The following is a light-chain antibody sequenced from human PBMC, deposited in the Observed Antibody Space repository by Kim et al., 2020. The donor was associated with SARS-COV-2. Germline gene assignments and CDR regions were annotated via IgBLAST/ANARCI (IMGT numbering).Light chain of an antibody. CDR1: TSNIGSNA. CDR2: TND. Sequence: GQWLTVSWSGSTSNIGSNAITWYQHLPGTAPKLVIYTNDHRPPGFPDRFSGSKSGTSASLAISGLQSEDEAVYFCAVWDDSLTGWVFGGGTQLTVL. J-gene: IGLJ3*02. V-gene: IGLV1-44*01. CDR3: AVWDDSLTGWV.